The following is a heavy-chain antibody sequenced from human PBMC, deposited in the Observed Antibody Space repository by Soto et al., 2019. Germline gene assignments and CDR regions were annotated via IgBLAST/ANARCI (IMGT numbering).Heavy chain of an antibody. D-gene: IGHD3-3*01. CDR1: EGASNSFY. Sequence: PSETLSLTSRVAEGASNSFYWTWIRTPAGKGLEWLGRIYSSGSTKYNPSLQSRVTMSLDTSKNQFSLRLTSVTAADTAVYYCARGQRFSDWFDPWGQGTLVTGSA. V-gene: IGHV4-4*07. J-gene: IGHJ5*02. CDR3: ARGQRFSDWFDP. CDR2: IYSSGST.